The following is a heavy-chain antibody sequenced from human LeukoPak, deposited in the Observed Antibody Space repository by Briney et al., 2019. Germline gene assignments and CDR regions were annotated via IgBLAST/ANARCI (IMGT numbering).Heavy chain of an antibody. D-gene: IGHD5-18*01. V-gene: IGHV1-2*06. J-gene: IGHJ4*02. CDR1: GYTFTGYH. Sequence: GASVKVSCKASGYTFTGYHMHWVRQAPGQGLEWMGRINPNSGDTNYAQKFEGRVTMTRDTSISTAYMELSRLRSDDTAVYYCAINVDTAMVTVDYWGQGTLVTVSS. CDR2: INPNSGDT. CDR3: AINVDTAMVTVDY.